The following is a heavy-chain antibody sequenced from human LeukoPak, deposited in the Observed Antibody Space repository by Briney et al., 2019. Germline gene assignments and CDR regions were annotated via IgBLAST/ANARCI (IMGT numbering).Heavy chain of an antibody. D-gene: IGHD4-17*01. CDR3: ARDNGDYWFDY. CDR1: GYTFTVNY. CDR2: INPNSGGT. V-gene: IGHV1-2*02. J-gene: IGHJ4*02. Sequence: ASVTVSCKSSGYTFTVNYMHWVRQAPGQGLEWMGWINPNSGGTNYAQKFQGRVTMTRDTSISTAYMELTRLRSDDTAVYYCARDNGDYWFDYWGEGTLVTVSA.